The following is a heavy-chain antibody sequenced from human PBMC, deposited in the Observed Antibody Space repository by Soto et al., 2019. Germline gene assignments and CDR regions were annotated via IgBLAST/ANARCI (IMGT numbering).Heavy chain of an antibody. CDR2: IIPIFGTA. CDR1: GGTFSSYA. CDR3: AGDSGYSGYEALAY. Sequence: GASVKVSCKASGGTFSSYAISWVRQAPGQGLEWMGGIIPIFGTANYAQKFQGRVTITADESTSTAYMELSSLRSEDTAVYYCAGDSGYSGYEALAYWGQGTLVTVSS. J-gene: IGHJ4*02. V-gene: IGHV1-69*13. D-gene: IGHD5-12*01.